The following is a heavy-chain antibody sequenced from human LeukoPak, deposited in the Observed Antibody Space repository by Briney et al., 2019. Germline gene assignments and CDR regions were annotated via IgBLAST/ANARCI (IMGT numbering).Heavy chain of an antibody. D-gene: IGHD6-6*01. CDR1: GFTFSNAW. V-gene: IGHV3-15*07. Sequence: MTGGSLRLSCAASGFTFSNAWMNWVRQAPGKGLEWVGRIKSKTDGGTTDYAAPVKGRFTISRDDSKNTLYLQMNSLKTEDTAVYYCTTGGYSSSSYVDYWGQGTLVTVSS. J-gene: IGHJ4*02. CDR3: TTGGYSSSSYVDY. CDR2: IKSKTDGGTT.